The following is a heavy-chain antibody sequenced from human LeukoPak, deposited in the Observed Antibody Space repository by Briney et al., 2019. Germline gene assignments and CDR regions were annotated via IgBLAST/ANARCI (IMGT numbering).Heavy chain of an antibody. CDR1: GFTFDDYG. CDR3: ARATESGIRLGYYYYMDV. CDR2: INWNGGST. Sequence: RSWGSLRLSGAASGFTFDDYGMSWVRQAPGKGLEWVSGINWNGGSTGYADSVKGRFTISRDNAKNSLYLQMNSLRAEDTSLYHCARATESGIRLGYYYYMDVWGKGTTVTISS. J-gene: IGHJ6*03. D-gene: IGHD6-13*01. V-gene: IGHV3-20*01.